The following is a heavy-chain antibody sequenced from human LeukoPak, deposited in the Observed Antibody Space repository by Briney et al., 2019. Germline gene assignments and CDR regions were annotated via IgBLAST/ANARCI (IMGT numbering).Heavy chain of an antibody. Sequence: SETLSLTCVVSGGSISSSNYYWAWIRQPPGKGLEWIGSIYYSGSTYYNPSLKSRVTIAVGTSKNQFSLNLSSVTSADTAVYYCARRRIVATIDYWGQGTLVTVSS. V-gene: IGHV4-39*01. CDR3: ARRRIVATIDY. J-gene: IGHJ4*02. D-gene: IGHD5-12*01. CDR2: IYYSGST. CDR1: GGSISSSNYY.